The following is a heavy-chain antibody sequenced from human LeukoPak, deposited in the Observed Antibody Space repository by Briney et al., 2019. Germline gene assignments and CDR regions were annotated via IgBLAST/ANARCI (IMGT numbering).Heavy chain of an antibody. CDR2: IYYTGST. Sequence: SETLSLTCSVSGGSISSSSYFWGWNRQPPGKGLEWIGSIYYTGSTYYNPSLKSRVTISVDTSKNQFSLNLSSVTAADTAVYYCARHTSSSMDYWGQGTLVTVSS. J-gene: IGHJ4*02. D-gene: IGHD6-6*01. V-gene: IGHV4-39*01. CDR1: GGSISSSSYF. CDR3: ARHTSSSMDY.